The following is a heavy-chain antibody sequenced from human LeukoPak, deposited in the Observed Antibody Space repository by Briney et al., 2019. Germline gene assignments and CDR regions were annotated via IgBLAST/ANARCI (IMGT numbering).Heavy chain of an antibody. CDR1: GYTFTGYY. V-gene: IGHV1-18*04. CDR3: ARDDGDYLDY. CDR2: ISAYNGNT. D-gene: IGHD4-17*01. J-gene: IGHJ4*02. Sequence: GASVKVSCKASGYTFTGYYMHWVRQAPGQGLEWMGWISAYNGNTNYAQKLQGRVTMTTDTSTSTAYMELRSLRSDDTAVYYCARDDGDYLDYWGQGTLVTVSS.